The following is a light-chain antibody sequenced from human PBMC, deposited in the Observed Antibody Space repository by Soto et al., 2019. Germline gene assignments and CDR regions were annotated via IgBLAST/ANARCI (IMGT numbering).Light chain of an antibody. CDR2: GAS. J-gene: IGKJ3*01. V-gene: IGKV3-15*01. CDR1: QSVSSN. Sequence: EIVMTRSPATLSVSPGERATLSCRASQSVSSNLAWYQQKPGQAPRLLIYGASTRATGIPARFSGGGSGTEFTLTISSLQSEDFAVYYCRQYNNWPFTFGPGTKVDIK. CDR3: RQYNNWPFT.